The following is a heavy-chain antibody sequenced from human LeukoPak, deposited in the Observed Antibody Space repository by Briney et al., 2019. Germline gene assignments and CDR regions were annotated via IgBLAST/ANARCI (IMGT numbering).Heavy chain of an antibody. CDR2: INPSGGST. CDR3: ARVLWYRNGRVGPFGY. Sequence: ASVKVSCNASGYTFTSYYMHWVRQAPGQGLEWMGIINPSGGSTSYAQKFQGRVTMTRDTSISIAYMELSRLRSDDTAVYYCARVLWYRNGRVGPFGYWGQGTLVTVSS. V-gene: IGHV1-46*01. J-gene: IGHJ4*02. CDR1: GYTFTSYY. D-gene: IGHD3-16*01.